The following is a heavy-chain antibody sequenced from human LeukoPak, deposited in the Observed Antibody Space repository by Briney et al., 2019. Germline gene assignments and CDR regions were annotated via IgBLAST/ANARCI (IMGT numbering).Heavy chain of an antibody. V-gene: IGHV3-23*01. J-gene: IGHJ3*02. CDR2: ISGSAVIT. CDR1: GLTFINFG. CDR3: XKSRLSGINDAFDI. D-gene: IGHD3-3*01. Sequence: GGSLRLSCAASGLTFINFGMTWVRQAPGKGLEWVSAISGSAVITFYADSAKGRFTISRDNSKNTLYLQMNSLRAEDTALYYXXKSRLSGINDAFDIWGQGTMVTVSS.